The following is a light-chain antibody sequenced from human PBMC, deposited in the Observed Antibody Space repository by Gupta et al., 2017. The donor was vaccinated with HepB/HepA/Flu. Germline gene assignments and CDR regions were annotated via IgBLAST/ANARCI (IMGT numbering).Light chain of an antibody. V-gene: IGLV2-14*01. CDR2: EVS. Sequence: QSALTQPASVSGSPGQSITISCTGTSSDVGTYKYVSWYQQHPGKAPKLMIYEVSSRPSGVSNRFSGSKSGNTASLTISGLQAEDEADYYCGSYGTRAIFGPGTRVSVL. J-gene: IGLJ1*01. CDR3: GSYGTRAI. CDR1: SSDVGTYKY.